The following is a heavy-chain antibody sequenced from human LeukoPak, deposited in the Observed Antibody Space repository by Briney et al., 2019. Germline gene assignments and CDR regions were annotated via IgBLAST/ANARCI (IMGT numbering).Heavy chain of an antibody. CDR3: ARDRGVGASYYYYGMDV. J-gene: IGHJ6*02. D-gene: IGHD1-26*01. V-gene: IGHV6-1*01. CDR1: GDIVSSNSAA. Sequence: SQTLSLTCAISGDIVSSNSAAWNWIWQSPSRGLEWLGRTYYRSKWYNDYAVSVKSRITINPDTSKNQFSLQLNSVTPEDTAVYYCARDRGVGASYYYYGMDVWGQGTTVTVSS. CDR2: TYYRSKWYN.